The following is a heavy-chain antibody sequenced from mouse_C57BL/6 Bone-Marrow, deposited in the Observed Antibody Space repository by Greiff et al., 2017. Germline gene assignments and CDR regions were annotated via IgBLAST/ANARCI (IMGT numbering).Heavy chain of an antibody. CDR3: ARPVYGSSLYFDV. V-gene: IGHV1-55*01. D-gene: IGHD1-1*01. CDR1: GYTFTSYW. J-gene: IGHJ1*03. Sequence: VQLQQPGAELVKPGASVKMSCKASGYTFTSYWITWVKQRPGQGLEWIGDIYPGSGSTNYNEKFKSKATLTADKSSSTAYMELRSLTSEDSAVYFCARPVYGSSLYFDVWGTGTTVTVSS. CDR2: IYPGSGST.